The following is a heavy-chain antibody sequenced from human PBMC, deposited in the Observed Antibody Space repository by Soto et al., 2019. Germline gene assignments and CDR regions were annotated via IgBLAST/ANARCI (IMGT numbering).Heavy chain of an antibody. CDR1: GFSLSTYHMG. CDR3: AHAGDYDLLTFDH. J-gene: IGHJ4*02. V-gene: IGHV2-5*02. CDR2: IYWDDDK. D-gene: IGHD4-17*01. Sequence: QITLKESGPTLVRPAQTLTLTCDFSGFSLSTYHMGVAWIRQPPGKALEWLALIYWDDDKRYSPSLKDRLAISKYTSSNQVVLTITNIDPGDSATYVCAHAGDYDLLTFDHWGPGTLVTVSS.